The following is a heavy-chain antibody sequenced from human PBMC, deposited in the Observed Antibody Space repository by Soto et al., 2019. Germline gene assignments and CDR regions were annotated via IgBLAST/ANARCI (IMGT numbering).Heavy chain of an antibody. CDR1: GYTFTSYD. D-gene: IGHD3-22*01. CDR2: MNPNSGNT. V-gene: IGHV1-8*01. J-gene: IGHJ5*02. CDR3: ARDFFDSSDYTTNWFDP. Sequence: ASVKVSCKASGYTFTSYDINWVRQATGQGLEWMGWMNPNSGNTGYAQKFQGRVTMTRNTSISTAYMELSSLRSEDAALYYCARDFFDSSDYTTNWFDPWGQGTLVTVSS.